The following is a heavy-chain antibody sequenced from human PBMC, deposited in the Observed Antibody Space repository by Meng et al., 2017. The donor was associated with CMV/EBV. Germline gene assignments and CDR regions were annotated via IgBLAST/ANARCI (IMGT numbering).Heavy chain of an antibody. CDR2: IFYDGSNK. Sequence: GESLKISCAASGFTFSSYAMHWVRQAPGKGLEWVAIIFYDGSNKYYADSVKGRFTISRDNSKNTLYLQMNSLRAEDTAVYYCARVSYDFWSAVRGYYYYGMDVWGQGTTVTVSS. CDR1: GFTFSSYA. V-gene: IGHV3-30*14. CDR3: ARVSYDFWSAVRGYYYYGMDV. D-gene: IGHD3-3*01. J-gene: IGHJ6*02.